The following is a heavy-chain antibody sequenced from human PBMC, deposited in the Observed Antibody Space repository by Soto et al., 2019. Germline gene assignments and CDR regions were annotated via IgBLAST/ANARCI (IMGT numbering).Heavy chain of an antibody. CDR3: AGTTSHQWYYMDV. CDR2: TYYRSRWYN. D-gene: IGHD1-7*01. J-gene: IGHJ6*03. Sequence: SQTLSLTCDISGDSVSINIAAWHWIRLSPSRGLEWLARTYYRSRWYNDYAVSVRSRITVNPDTSKNQFSLQLTSVTPEDTAVYYCAGTTSHQWYYMDVWGKGTTVTVSS. V-gene: IGHV6-1*01. CDR1: GDSVSINIAA.